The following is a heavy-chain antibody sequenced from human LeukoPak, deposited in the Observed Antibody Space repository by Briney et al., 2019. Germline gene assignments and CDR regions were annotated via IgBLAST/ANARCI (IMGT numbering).Heavy chain of an antibody. D-gene: IGHD5-24*01. CDR1: GFTFSSYG. J-gene: IGHJ4*02. V-gene: IGHV3-33*01. CDR3: ATCRDGYNCPFDY. Sequence: RPGGSLRLSCAASGFTFSSYGMHWVRQAPGKGLEWVAVIWYDGSNKYYADSVKGRFTISRDNSKNTLYLQMNSLRAEDTAVYYCATCRDGYNCPFDYWGQGTLVTVSS. CDR2: IWYDGSNK.